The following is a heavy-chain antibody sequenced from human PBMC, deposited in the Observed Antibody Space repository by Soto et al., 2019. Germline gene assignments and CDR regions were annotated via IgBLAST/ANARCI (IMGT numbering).Heavy chain of an antibody. CDR2: INGGGGTT. Sequence: GGSLRISCAASGFSFSGYTMNWVRQAQGKGLEWISGINGGGGTTYYADSVKGRFTISRDDSKNILYLQMNSPRAEDTAIYYCVKDRHPDGLWTLAYSGRGTPVPGSA. CDR1: GFSFSGYT. V-gene: IGHV3-23*01. J-gene: IGHJ4*01. CDR3: VKDRHPDGLWTLAY. D-gene: IGHD3-3*01.